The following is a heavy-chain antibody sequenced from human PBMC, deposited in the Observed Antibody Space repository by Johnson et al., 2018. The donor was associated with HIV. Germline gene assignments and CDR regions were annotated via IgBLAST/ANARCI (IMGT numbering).Heavy chain of an antibody. V-gene: IGHV3-23*04. D-gene: IGHD2-15*01. CDR2: ISGSGGSI. CDR1: GFTFSSYA. CDR3: ARGVVPDPFDI. J-gene: IGHJ3*02. Sequence: VQLVESGGGVVQPGRSLRLSCAASGFTFSSYAMSWVRQAPGKGLEWVSAISGSGGSIGYADSVKGRFTISRDIARNSLYLQMKSLRAEDTALYYCARGVVPDPFDIWGQGTMVTVSS.